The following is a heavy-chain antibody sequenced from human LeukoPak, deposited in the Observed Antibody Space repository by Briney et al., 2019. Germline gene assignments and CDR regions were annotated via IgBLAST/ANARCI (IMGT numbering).Heavy chain of an antibody. Sequence: PGGSLRLSCAASGFTFSNAWMSWIRQPPGKGLEWIGEINHSGSTNYNPSLKSRVTISVDTSKNQFSLKLSSVTAADTAVYYCASRDGVDYWGQGTLVTVSS. V-gene: IGHV4-34*01. CDR1: GFTFSNAW. CDR3: ASRDGVDY. CDR2: INHSGST. J-gene: IGHJ4*02. D-gene: IGHD5-24*01.